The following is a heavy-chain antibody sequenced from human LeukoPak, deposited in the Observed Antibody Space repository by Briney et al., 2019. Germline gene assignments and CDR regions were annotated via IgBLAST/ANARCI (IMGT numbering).Heavy chain of an antibody. CDR1: GGSITTTNW. D-gene: IGHD1-26*01. Sequence: PSETLSLTCAVSGGSITTTNWWSWVRQPPGKGLEWIGEVHLSGATNYNPSLESRVSMSIDKSKNHLSLEVTSVTAADTAIYYCTRESGAFSPFGFWGQGTLLTVSS. CDR2: VHLSGAT. J-gene: IGHJ4*02. CDR3: TRESGAFSPFGF. V-gene: IGHV4-4*02.